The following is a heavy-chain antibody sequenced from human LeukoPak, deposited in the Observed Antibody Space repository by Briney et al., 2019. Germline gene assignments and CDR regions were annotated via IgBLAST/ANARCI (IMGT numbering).Heavy chain of an antibody. J-gene: IGHJ4*02. V-gene: IGHV4-39*01. CDR2: MYYSGST. Sequence: PSETLSLTCTVSGGSITSSSYYWGWIRQPPGKGLEWIGSMYYSGSTYYNPSLKSRVAISADTSKNQFSLKLSSVTAADMAVYYCARHEWRSPFDYWGQGTLVTVSS. D-gene: IGHD2-8*01. CDR3: ARHEWRSPFDY. CDR1: GGSITSSSYY.